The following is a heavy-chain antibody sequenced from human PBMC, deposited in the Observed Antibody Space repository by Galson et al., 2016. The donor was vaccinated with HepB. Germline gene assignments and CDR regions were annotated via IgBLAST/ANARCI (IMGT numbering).Heavy chain of an antibody. V-gene: IGHV4-61*08. D-gene: IGHD2/OR15-2a*01. CDR3: ARDEGFYNGMDV. J-gene: IGHJ6*02. CDR1: SGSVSSGGYY. Sequence: LSLTCTVSSGSVSSGGYYWSWVRQSPGKGLEWIGYIQNPGSTNYNPSLKGRATISIDRSKNQFFLELTSVTAADTAVYYCARDEGFYNGMDVWGQGTTVTVSS. CDR2: IQNPGST.